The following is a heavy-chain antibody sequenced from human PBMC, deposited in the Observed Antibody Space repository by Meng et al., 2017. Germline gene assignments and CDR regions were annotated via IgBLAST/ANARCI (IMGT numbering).Heavy chain of an antibody. Sequence: GGSLRLSCAASGFTFSNSYMHWVRQAPGKGLVWVSRIHSDGTNTNYADSVKGRFTISRDNAKNTLYLQMNSLRAEDTAVYYCARDDSYIVYWGQGTLVTVSS. J-gene: IGHJ4*02. V-gene: IGHV3-74*01. D-gene: IGHD3-16*02. CDR1: GFTFSNSY. CDR3: ARDDSYIVY. CDR2: IHSDGTNT.